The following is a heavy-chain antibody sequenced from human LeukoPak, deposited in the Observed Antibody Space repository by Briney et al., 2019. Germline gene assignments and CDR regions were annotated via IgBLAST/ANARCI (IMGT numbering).Heavy chain of an antibody. CDR2: IYTSGST. Sequence: SETLSLTCTVSGGSLSSGSYYWSWLRQPAGKGLGWLGHIYTSGSTTSNPSLKSRVTISVDTSKNRFSLKLSSVTAADTAVYYCARGRKYTSGYRVTELGSGYSDYWGQGTLVTVSS. CDR1: GGSLSSGSYY. V-gene: IGHV4-61*10. CDR3: ARGRKYTSGYRVTELGSGYSDY. D-gene: IGHD5-18*01. J-gene: IGHJ4*02.